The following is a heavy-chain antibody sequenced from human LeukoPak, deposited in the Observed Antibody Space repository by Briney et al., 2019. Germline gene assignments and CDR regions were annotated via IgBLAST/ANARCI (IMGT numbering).Heavy chain of an antibody. CDR3: ARGSSSWYYFDY. Sequence: GGSLRLSCAASGFTFSSYGMHWVRQAPGKGLEWVSAIGSGGETYYADSVKGRFTISRDNSKNTLHLQMNSLRAEDTAVYYCARGSSSWYYFDYWGQGTLVTVSS. CDR2: IGSGGET. J-gene: IGHJ4*02. CDR1: GFTFSSYG. D-gene: IGHD6-13*01. V-gene: IGHV3-23*01.